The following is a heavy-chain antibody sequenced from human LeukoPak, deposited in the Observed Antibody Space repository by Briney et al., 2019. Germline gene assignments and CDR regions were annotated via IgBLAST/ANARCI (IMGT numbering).Heavy chain of an antibody. CDR1: GGTFSSYA. CDR2: IIPIFGTA. CDR3: ARGRIAVANNWFDP. V-gene: IGHV1-69*05. D-gene: IGHD6-19*01. J-gene: IGHJ5*02. Sequence: ASVKVSCKASGGTFSSYAISWVRQAPGQGLEWMGGIIPIFGTANYAQKFQGRVTITTDESTSTAYMELSSLRSEDPAVYYCARGRIAVANNWFDPWGQGTLVTVSS.